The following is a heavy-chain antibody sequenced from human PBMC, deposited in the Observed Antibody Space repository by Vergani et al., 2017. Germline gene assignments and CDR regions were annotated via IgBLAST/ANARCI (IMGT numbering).Heavy chain of an antibody. D-gene: IGHD3-3*01. J-gene: IGHJ4*02. CDR3: ASSITIFCVVIDQFDY. CDR2: ISYDGSNK. CDR1: GFTFSSSA. V-gene: IGHV3-30*01. Sequence: QVQLVESGGGVVKPGRSLRLSCAASGFTFSSSAMHWVRQAPGKGLEWVAVISYDGSNKYYADSVKGRFTISRDNSKNTLYLQMNSLIAEDTAVYYCASSITIFCVVIDQFDYWGQGTLVTVSS.